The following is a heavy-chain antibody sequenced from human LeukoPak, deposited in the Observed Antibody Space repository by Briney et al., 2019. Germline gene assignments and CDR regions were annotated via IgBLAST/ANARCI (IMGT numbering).Heavy chain of an antibody. J-gene: IGHJ4*02. Sequence: GGSLRLSCAASGLTFSSYWMSWVRQAPGKGLEWVANTRPDGYEKNYVDSVKGRFTISRDNAENSLYLQMNNLRGEDTAVYYCARLRSGSYSFDYWGQGTPVTVSS. D-gene: IGHD3-10*01. V-gene: IGHV3-7*01. CDR2: TRPDGYEK. CDR1: GLTFSSYW. CDR3: ARLRSGSYSFDY.